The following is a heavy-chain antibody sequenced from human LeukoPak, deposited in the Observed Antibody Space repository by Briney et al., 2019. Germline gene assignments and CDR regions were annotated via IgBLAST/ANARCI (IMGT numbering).Heavy chain of an antibody. Sequence: SVKVSCKASGGTFSSYAISWVRQAPGQGLVWMGGIIPIFGTANYAQKFQGRVTITADESTSTAYMELSSLRSEDTAVYYCASLLSYYYDLNWFDPWGQGTLVTVSS. D-gene: IGHD3-22*01. CDR2: IIPIFGTA. CDR3: ASLLSYYYDLNWFDP. V-gene: IGHV1-69*01. J-gene: IGHJ5*02. CDR1: GGTFSSYA.